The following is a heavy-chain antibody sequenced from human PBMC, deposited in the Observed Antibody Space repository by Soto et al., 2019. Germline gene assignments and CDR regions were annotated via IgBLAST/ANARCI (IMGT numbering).Heavy chain of an antibody. J-gene: IGHJ4*02. CDR3: ARGHRSGSQSLLFDY. V-gene: IGHV1-69*04. D-gene: IGHD3-10*01. Sequence: GASVKVSCKVSGYTLTELSMHWVRQAPGQGLEWMGRIIPILGIANYAQKFQGRVTITADKSTSTAYMELSSLRSEDTAVYYCARGHRSGSQSLLFDYWGQGTLVTVSS. CDR2: IIPILGIA. CDR1: GYTLTELS.